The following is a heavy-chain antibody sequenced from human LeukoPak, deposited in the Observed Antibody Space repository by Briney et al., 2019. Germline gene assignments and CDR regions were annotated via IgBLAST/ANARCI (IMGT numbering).Heavy chain of an antibody. Sequence: ASVKVSCKASGYTFTNCAISWVRQAPGQGLEWMGWINPNSGGTNYAQKFQGRVTMTRDTSISTAYMELSRLRSDDTAVYYCAKDIGSYYDYWGQGALVTVSS. V-gene: IGHV1-2*02. J-gene: IGHJ4*02. CDR2: INPNSGGT. D-gene: IGHD3-10*01. CDR3: AKDIGSYYDY. CDR1: GYTFTNCA.